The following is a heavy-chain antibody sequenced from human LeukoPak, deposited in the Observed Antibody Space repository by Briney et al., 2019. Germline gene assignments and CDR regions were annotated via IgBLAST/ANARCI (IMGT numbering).Heavy chain of an antibody. D-gene: IGHD1-7*01. Sequence: SQTLSLTCAISGDSVSSNSAAWNWIRQSPSRGLEWLGRTYYRSEWSTDYAVSVKTRITINPDTSKNQFSLQLNSVTPEDAAVYYCARSLLTGTGRHYYSYGLDVWGQGTLVTVSS. J-gene: IGHJ6*02. CDR3: ARSLLTGTGRHYYSYGLDV. CDR2: TYYRSEWST. V-gene: IGHV6-1*01. CDR1: GDSVSSNSAA.